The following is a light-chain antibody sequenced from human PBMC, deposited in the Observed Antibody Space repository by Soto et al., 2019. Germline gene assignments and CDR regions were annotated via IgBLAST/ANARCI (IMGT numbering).Light chain of an antibody. V-gene: IGLV8-61*01. CDR3: VMYMGSGTVV. CDR2: NTK. J-gene: IGLJ2*01. CDR1: SGSVSTSYY. Sequence: QTVVTQEPSFSVSPGGTVTLTCGLSSGSVSTSYYPSWYQQTPGQAPRTLIYNTKTRSAGVPDRFSGSILGNKAALTITGAQADDESDYYCVMYMGSGTVVFGGGTNLTVL.